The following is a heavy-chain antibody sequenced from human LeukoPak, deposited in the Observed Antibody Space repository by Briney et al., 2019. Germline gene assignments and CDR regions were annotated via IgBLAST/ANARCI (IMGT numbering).Heavy chain of an antibody. V-gene: IGHV3-48*04. J-gene: IGHJ4*02. CDR2: ISSSGSTI. CDR3: ARDLGRKWFGDPGDY. CDR1: GFTFSTYG. Sequence: GGSLRLSCAASGFTFSTYGMHWVRQAPGKGLEWVSYISSSGSTIYYADSVKGRFTISRDNAKNSLYLQMNSLRAEDTAVYYCARDLGRKWFGDPGDYWGQGTLVTVSS. D-gene: IGHD3-10*01.